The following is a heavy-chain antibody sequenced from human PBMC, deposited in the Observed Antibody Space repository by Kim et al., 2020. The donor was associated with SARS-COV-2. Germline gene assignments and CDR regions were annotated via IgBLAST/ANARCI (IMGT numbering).Heavy chain of an antibody. CDR3: ARHFSTDFYYYYGMDV. J-gene: IGHJ6*02. CDR2: IYYSGST. D-gene: IGHD2-8*02. CDR1: GCSISSSSYY. Sequence: SETLSLTCTVSGCSISSSSYYWGWIRQPPGKGLEWIGSIYYSGSTYYNPSLKSRVTISVDTSKNQFSLKLSSVTAADTAVYYCARHFSTDFYYYYGMDVWGQGTTVTVSS. V-gene: IGHV4-39*01.